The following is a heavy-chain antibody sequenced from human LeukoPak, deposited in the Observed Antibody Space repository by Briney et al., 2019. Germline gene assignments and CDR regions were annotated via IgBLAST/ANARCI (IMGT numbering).Heavy chain of an antibody. CDR1: GGTFSSYA. J-gene: IGHJ3*02. V-gene: IGHV1-69*04. Sequence: GASVKVSCKASGGTFSSYAISWVRQAPGQGLEWMGRIIPILGIANYAQKFQGRVTITADKSTSTAYMELSSLRSEDTAVYYCAKPSDNGSGRGAFDIWGQGTMVTVSS. D-gene: IGHD3-10*01. CDR3: AKPSDNGSGRGAFDI. CDR2: IIPILGIA.